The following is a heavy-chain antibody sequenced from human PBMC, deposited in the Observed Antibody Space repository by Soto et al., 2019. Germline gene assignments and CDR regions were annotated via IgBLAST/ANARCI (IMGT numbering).Heavy chain of an antibody. D-gene: IGHD3-10*01. CDR1: GCTFSSYA. V-gene: IGHV1-69*06. CDR2: IIPIFGTA. Sequence: ASVKVSCKASGCTFSSYAISWVRQAPGQGLEWMGGIIPIFGTANYAQKFQGRVTITPDKSTSTAYMELSSLRSEDTPGYYCARVPYMVLAHVGFSGYGTDVWGQGTTVTVS. CDR3: ARVPYMVLAHVGFSGYGTDV. J-gene: IGHJ6*02.